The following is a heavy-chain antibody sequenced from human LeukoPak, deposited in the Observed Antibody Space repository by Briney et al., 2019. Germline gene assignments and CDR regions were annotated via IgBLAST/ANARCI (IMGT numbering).Heavy chain of an antibody. J-gene: IGHJ4*02. CDR2: MNPNSGNT. D-gene: IGHD3-10*01. CDR3: ARGPPGGWFGELSYDY. V-gene: IGHV1-8*01. Sequence: ASVKVSCKASGYTFTSYDINWVRQATGQRLEWMGWMNPNSGNTGYAQKFQGRVTMTRNTSISTAYMELSSLRSEDTAVYYCARGPPGGWFGELSYDYWGKGTLVTVSS. CDR1: GYTFTSYD.